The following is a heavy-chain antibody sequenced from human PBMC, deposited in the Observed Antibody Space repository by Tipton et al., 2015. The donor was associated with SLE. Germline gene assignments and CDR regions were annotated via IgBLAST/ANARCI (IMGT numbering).Heavy chain of an antibody. D-gene: IGHD6-13*01. Sequence: TLSLTCTVSGGSISSSSYYWGWIRQPPGKGLEWIGSIYYSGSTYYNPSLKSRVTISVDTSKNQFSLKLSSVTAADTAVYYCARQGRQQLVTGSFDYWGQGTLVTVSS. V-gene: IGHV4-39*07. CDR1: GGSISSSSYY. CDR3: ARQGRQQLVTGSFDY. CDR2: IYYSGST. J-gene: IGHJ4*02.